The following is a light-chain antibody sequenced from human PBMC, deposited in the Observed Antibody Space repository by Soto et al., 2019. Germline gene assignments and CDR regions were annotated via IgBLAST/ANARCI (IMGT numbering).Light chain of an antibody. V-gene: IGLV1-51*02. CDR3: GTWDSSLSAYV. Sequence: QSVLTQPPSVSAAPGQKVTLSCSGSSSNIGNNYVSWYQQLPGTAPKLLIYENNKRPSGIPDRFSGSKSGTSATLGITGLQTGDEADYYCGTWDSSLSAYVFGTGTQLTVL. J-gene: IGLJ1*01. CDR2: ENN. CDR1: SSNIGNNY.